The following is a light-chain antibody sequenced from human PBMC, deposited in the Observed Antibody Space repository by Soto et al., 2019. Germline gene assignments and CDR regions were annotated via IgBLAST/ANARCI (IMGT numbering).Light chain of an antibody. Sequence: VMTQSPLSLPVTPGEPASFSCRSSQSLLHSNGYNYLDWYLQKPGQSPQLLIYLGSNRASGVPDRFSGSGSGTDFTLKISRLEAEDVGIYYCMQALQAPYTFGQGTRLEIK. CDR1: QSLLHSNGYNY. CDR3: MQALQAPYT. J-gene: IGKJ2*01. CDR2: LGS. V-gene: IGKV2-28*01.